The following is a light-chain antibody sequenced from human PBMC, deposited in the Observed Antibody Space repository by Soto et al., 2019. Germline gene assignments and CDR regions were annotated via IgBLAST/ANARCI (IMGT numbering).Light chain of an antibody. CDR3: QSYDSSLRGSV. V-gene: IGLV1-40*01. J-gene: IGLJ2*01. CDR2: GNS. Sequence: QSVLTQPPSVSGAPGQRVTISCTGSSSNIGAGYDVHWYQQLPGTAPKLLIYGNSNRPSGVPYRFSGSKSGTSASLAITGLQAEDEADYYCQSYDSSLRGSVFGGGTKLTVL. CDR1: SSNIGAGYD.